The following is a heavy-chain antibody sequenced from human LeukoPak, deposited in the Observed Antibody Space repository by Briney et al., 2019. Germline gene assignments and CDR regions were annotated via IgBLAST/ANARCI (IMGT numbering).Heavy chain of an antibody. V-gene: IGHV1-69*05. D-gene: IGHD5-24*01. CDR2: IIPIFGTA. Sequence: GASVKVSCKASGGTFSSYAISWVRQAPGQGLEWMGGIIPIFGTANYAQKFQGRVTITTDESTSTAHMELSSLRSEDTAVYYCARRFGMATTGYYFDYWGQGTLVTVSS. CDR1: GGTFSSYA. CDR3: ARRFGMATTGYYFDY. J-gene: IGHJ4*02.